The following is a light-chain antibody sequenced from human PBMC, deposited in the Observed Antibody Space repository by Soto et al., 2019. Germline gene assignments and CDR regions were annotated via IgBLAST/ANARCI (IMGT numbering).Light chain of an antibody. CDR2: GAS. Sequence: EIVMTQSRATLSVSPGERATLSCMASQNVLSNLAWYKQKPGQAPRLLIYGASTRATGLPARFSGSGSGTQFTLTISSLQSEDFAVYYCQQYNNWPINLGQGTRLEIK. CDR3: QQYNNWPIN. V-gene: IGKV3-15*01. CDR1: QNVLSN. J-gene: IGKJ5*01.